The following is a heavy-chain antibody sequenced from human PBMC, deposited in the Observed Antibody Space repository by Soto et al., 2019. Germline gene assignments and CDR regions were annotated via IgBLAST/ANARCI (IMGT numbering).Heavy chain of an antibody. CDR2: IYTSGST. CDR1: GGSISSYY. Sequence: SETLSLTCTVSGGSISSYYWSWIRQPAGKGLEWIGRIYTSGSTNYNPSFKSRVTMSVDTSKNQFSLKLSSVTAVDTAVYYCARGLVYYDILTGYYDGYYFDYWGQGTRVTVS. V-gene: IGHV4-4*07. CDR3: ARGLVYYDILTGYYDGYYFDY. D-gene: IGHD3-9*01. J-gene: IGHJ4*02.